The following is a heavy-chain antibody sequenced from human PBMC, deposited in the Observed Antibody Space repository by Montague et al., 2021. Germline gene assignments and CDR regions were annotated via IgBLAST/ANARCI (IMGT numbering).Heavy chain of an antibody. J-gene: IGHJ6*02. V-gene: IGHV4-34*01. CDR2: ISHTGST. CDR3: VVTPSLYYLGMDV. D-gene: IGHD4-23*01. CDR1: GGSLSGYI. Sequence: SETLSLTCAVYGGSLSGYIWNWIRQPPGRDLEWIGQISHTGSTSHHPSLKSRVTMSVDTSKNQFSLKLSSVTAADTAVYYGVVTPSLYYLGMDVWGQGTTVTVSS.